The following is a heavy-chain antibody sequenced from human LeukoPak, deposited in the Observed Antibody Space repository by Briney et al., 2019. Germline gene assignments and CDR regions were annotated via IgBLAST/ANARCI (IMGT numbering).Heavy chain of an antibody. CDR1: GGSFSGYY. V-gene: IGHV4-34*01. Sequence: SETLSLTCAVYGGSFSGYYWNWIRQPPGKGLEWIGEINHSGSTNYNPSLKSRVTISVDTSKNQFSLKLSSVTAADTAVYYCARGSEITGSWFDPWGQGTLVTVSS. CDR3: ARGSEITGSWFDP. J-gene: IGHJ5*02. D-gene: IGHD3-10*01. CDR2: INHSGST.